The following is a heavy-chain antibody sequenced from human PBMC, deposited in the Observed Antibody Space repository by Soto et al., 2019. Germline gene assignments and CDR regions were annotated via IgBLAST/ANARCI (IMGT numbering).Heavy chain of an antibody. CDR2: IYHSGST. V-gene: IGHV4-30-2*01. CDR3: ASRLVDSATGYFDH. D-gene: IGHD6-25*01. Sequence: QLQLQESGSGLLKSAQTLSLTCAVSGGSIVNGNYSWTWIRQPPGKALEWIGHIYHSGSTYFNPSLTSRVTLSVDRSKNLFSLNMRSVTAADTAVYYCASRLVDSATGYFDHWGQGTLVTVSS. CDR1: GGSIVNGNYS. J-gene: IGHJ4*02.